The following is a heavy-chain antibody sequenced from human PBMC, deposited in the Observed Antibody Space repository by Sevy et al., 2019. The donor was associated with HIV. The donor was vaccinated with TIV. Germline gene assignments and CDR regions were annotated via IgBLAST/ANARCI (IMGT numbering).Heavy chain of an antibody. J-gene: IGHJ4*02. CDR2: IYHSGST. CDR1: GGSISSGGYS. CDR3: ARSDVSSGYRVFFDY. D-gene: IGHD3-22*01. Sequence: SETLSLTCAVSGGSISSGGYSWSWIRQPPGKGLEWIGYIYHSGSTYYNPSLKSPVTISVDRSKNPFSLKLSTVTAADTAVYYCARSDVSSGYRVFFDYWGQGTLVTVSS. V-gene: IGHV4-30-2*01.